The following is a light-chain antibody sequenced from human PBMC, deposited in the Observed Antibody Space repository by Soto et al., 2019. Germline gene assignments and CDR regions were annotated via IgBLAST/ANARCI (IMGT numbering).Light chain of an antibody. CDR3: RSSTTTTSLVV. CDR2: DVS. CDR1: SSDIGDYNY. J-gene: IGLJ3*02. V-gene: IGLV2-14*01. Sequence: QSALTQPASVSGSPGQSITISCTGTSSDIGDYNYVSWYQQYPGKAPKLMIYDVSHRPSGVSNRFSGSKSGNTASLTISGLQAEDEADYYCRSSTTTTSLVVFGGGTKLTVL.